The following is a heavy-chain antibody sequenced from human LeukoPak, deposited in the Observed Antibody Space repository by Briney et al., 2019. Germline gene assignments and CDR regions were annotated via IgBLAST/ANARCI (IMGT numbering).Heavy chain of an antibody. D-gene: IGHD3-9*01. J-gene: IGHJ4*02. Sequence: EASVKVSCKASGYTFTSYGISWVRQAPGQGLEWMGWISAYNGNTNYAQKLQGRVTMTTDTSTSTAYMELRSLRSDDTAVHYCARHNLRYFDWLLYRGESKFDYWGQGTLVTVSS. CDR3: ARHNLRYFDWLLYRGESKFDY. CDR2: ISAYNGNT. CDR1: GYTFTSYG. V-gene: IGHV1-18*01.